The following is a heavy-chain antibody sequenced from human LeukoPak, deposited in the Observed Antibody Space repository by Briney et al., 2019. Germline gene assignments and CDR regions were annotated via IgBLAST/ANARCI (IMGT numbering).Heavy chain of an antibody. CDR3: ARDGPFDI. Sequence: GGSLRLSCAASGFAFFSYWMNWVRQAPGKGLEWVANIKQDGSEKYYVDSVKGRFTISRDNAKNSLYLQMNSLRAEDTAVYYCARDGPFDIWGQGTMVTISS. CDR2: IKQDGSEK. V-gene: IGHV3-7*01. CDR1: GFAFFSYW. J-gene: IGHJ3*02.